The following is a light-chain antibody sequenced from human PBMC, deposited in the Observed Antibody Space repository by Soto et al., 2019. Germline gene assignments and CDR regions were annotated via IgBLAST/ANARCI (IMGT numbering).Light chain of an antibody. J-gene: IGKJ4*01. CDR3: QQSYSTPPT. V-gene: IGKV1-39*01. Sequence: DIQMTQSPSSLSASVGDRVTITCRASQSISSYLNWYQQKPGKAPKLLIYAASSLQSGVPSRFSGSGSGTDFTLTISSLQPEEFANYYCQQSYSTPPTFGGGTKVEIK. CDR1: QSISSY. CDR2: AAS.